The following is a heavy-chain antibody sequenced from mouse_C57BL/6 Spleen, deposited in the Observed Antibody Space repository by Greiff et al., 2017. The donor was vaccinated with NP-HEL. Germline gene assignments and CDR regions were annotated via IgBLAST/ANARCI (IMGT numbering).Heavy chain of an antibody. V-gene: IGHV5-12*01. CDR3: ASDSSGYAMDY. D-gene: IGHD3-2*02. J-gene: IGHJ4*01. Sequence: EVKVVESGGGLVQPGGSLKLSCAASGFTFSDYYMYWVRQTPEKRLEWVAYISNGGGSTYYPDTVKGRFTISIDNAKNTLYLQMSRLKSEDTAMYYCASDSSGYAMDYWGQGTSVTVSS. CDR2: ISNGGGST. CDR1: GFTFSDYY.